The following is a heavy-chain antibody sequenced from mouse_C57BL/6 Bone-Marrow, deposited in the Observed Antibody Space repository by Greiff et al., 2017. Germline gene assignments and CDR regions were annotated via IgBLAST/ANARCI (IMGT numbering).Heavy chain of an antibody. D-gene: IGHD1-1*01. Sequence: VQLQQSGAELARPGASVKLSCKASGYTFTSYGISWVKQRTGQGLEWIGEIYPRSGNTYYNEKFKGKATLTADKSSSTAYMELRSLTSEDSAVYFCASPPFTTVVWGTGTTVTVSS. CDR1: GYTFTSYG. V-gene: IGHV1-81*01. J-gene: IGHJ1*03. CDR2: IYPRSGNT. CDR3: ASPPFTTVV.